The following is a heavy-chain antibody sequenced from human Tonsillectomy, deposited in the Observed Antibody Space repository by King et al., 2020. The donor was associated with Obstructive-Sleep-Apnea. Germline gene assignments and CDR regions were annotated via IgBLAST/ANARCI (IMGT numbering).Heavy chain of an antibody. CDR3: AKDITSFRLAFDI. CDR2: ISWNSGSL. D-gene: IGHD1-1*01. V-gene: IGHV3-9*01. CDR1: GFTFDDYA. J-gene: IGHJ3*02. Sequence: VQLVESGGGLVQPGRSLRLSCAASGFTFDDYAMHWVRQAPGKGLEWVSGISWNSGSLGYADSLKGRFTISRDNAKNSLYLQMNSLRAEDTALYYCAKDITSFRLAFDIWGQGTMVTVSS.